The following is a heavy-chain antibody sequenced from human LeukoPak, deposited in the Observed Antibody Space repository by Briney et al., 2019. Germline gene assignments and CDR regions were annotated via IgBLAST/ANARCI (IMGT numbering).Heavy chain of an antibody. J-gene: IGHJ4*02. Sequence: GGSLRLSCAASGFIVSSNYMTWVRQAPGKGLEWLSVIYSDGTTYYADSVKGRFIVSRDNSKNTLYFQMNSLRAEDTAVYYCAKDRDIVVVPAAPLDYWGQGTLVTVSS. D-gene: IGHD2-2*01. CDR1: GFIVSSNY. CDR2: IYSDGTT. V-gene: IGHV3-66*01. CDR3: AKDRDIVVVPAAPLDY.